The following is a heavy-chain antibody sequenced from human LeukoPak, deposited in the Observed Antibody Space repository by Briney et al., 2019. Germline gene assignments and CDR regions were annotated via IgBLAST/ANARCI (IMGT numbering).Heavy chain of an antibody. Sequence: ASVKVSCKASGYAFTNYAMYWVRQARGQGLEWMGWINTNTGKPTYAQGFTGRFVFSLDTSVSTAYLQINSLKTDDTAVYYCARDDFDYWGQGTLVTVSS. V-gene: IGHV7-4-1*02. CDR2: INTNTGKP. J-gene: IGHJ4*02. CDR3: ARDDFDY. CDR1: GYAFTNYA.